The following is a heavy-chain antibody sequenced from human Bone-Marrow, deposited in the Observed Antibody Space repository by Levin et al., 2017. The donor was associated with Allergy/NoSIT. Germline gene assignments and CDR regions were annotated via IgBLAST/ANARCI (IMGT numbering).Heavy chain of an antibody. Sequence: SVKVSCKASGGTFSSYAISWVRQAPGQGLEWMGGIIPIFGTANYAQKFQGRVTITADKSTSTAYMELSSLRSEDTAVYYCVRLYGDYVFQHWGQGTLVTVSS. CDR1: GGTFSSYA. CDR3: VRLYGDYVFQH. V-gene: IGHV1-69*06. D-gene: IGHD4-17*01. CDR2: IIPIFGTA. J-gene: IGHJ1*01.